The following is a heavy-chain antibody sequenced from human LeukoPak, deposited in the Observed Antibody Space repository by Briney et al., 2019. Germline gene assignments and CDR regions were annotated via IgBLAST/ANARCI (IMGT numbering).Heavy chain of an antibody. D-gene: IGHD2-2*01. Sequence: MTSETLSLTCTVSGGSISSGGYYWSWIRQHPGKGLEWIGYIYYSGSTYYNPSLKSRVTISVDTSKNQFSLKLSSVTAADTAVHYCARGHCSSTSCYWYFDLWGRGTLVTVSS. CDR3: ARGHCSSTSCYWYFDL. J-gene: IGHJ2*01. CDR1: GGSISSGGYY. V-gene: IGHV4-31*03. CDR2: IYYSGST.